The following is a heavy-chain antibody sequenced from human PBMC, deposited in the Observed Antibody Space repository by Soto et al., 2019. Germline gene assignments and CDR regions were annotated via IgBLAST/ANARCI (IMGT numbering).Heavy chain of an antibody. D-gene: IGHD1-20*01. J-gene: IGHJ6*02. Sequence: GGSLRLSCAASGFTFSSYGMHWVRQAPGKGLEWVAVISYDGSNKYYADSVKGRFTISRDNSKNTLYLQMNSLRADDTAVYYCARDIDNRDHYYGLDVWGQGTTVTVSS. CDR3: ARDIDNRDHYYGLDV. V-gene: IGHV3-30*03. CDR1: GFTFSSYG. CDR2: ISYDGSNK.